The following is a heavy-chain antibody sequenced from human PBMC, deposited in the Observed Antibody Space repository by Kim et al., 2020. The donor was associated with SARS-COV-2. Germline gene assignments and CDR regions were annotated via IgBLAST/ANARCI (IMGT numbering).Heavy chain of an antibody. D-gene: IGHD6-19*01. Sequence: DSVKGRFTISRDNAKNSLYLQMNSLRAEDTAVYYCAFEMAGAYYYCGMDVWGQGTTVTVSS. CDR3: AFEMAGAYYYCGMDV. J-gene: IGHJ6*02. V-gene: IGHV3-7*01.